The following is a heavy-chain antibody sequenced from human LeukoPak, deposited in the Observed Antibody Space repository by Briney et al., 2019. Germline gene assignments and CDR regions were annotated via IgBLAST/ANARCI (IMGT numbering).Heavy chain of an antibody. CDR1: GYSISSGYY. D-gene: IGHD2-2*01. V-gene: IGHV4-38-2*02. Sequence: SETLSLTCTVSGYSISSGYYWGWIRQPPGKGLEWIGSIYHSGSTYYNPSLKRRVTISVDTSKNQFSLKLSSVTAADTAVYYCARQNCTLTSCYDYYHYHMDVWGKGTAVTISS. CDR3: ARQNCTLTSCYDYYHYHMDV. J-gene: IGHJ6*03. CDR2: IYHSGST.